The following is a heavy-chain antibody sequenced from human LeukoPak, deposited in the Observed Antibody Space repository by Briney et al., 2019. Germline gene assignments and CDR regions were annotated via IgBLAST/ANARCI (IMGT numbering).Heavy chain of an antibody. V-gene: IGHV4-61*02. CDR2: IYTSGST. Sequence: KPSQTLSLTCTVSGGSISSGSYYWSWIRQPAGKGLEWIGRIYTSGSTNYNPSLKSRVTISVDTSKNQFSLKLSSVTAADTAVYYCARLVYDYGDYWVDYWGQGTLVTVSS. CDR3: ARLVYDYGDYWVDY. CDR1: GGSISSGSYY. J-gene: IGHJ4*02. D-gene: IGHD4-17*01.